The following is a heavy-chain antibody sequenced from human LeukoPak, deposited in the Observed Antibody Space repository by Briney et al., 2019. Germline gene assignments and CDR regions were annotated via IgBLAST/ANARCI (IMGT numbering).Heavy chain of an antibody. CDR3: AREGFYSASWCFDY. CDR1: GFTFSAYS. D-gene: IGHD6-13*01. Sequence: HPGGSLRLSCAASGFTFSAYSMSWVRQAPGKGLEWVSYIGTTSYPIFYADSVKGRFTISRDNAENSLYLQINSLRAEDTAIYYCAREGFYSASWCFDYWGQGTLVTVSS. V-gene: IGHV3-48*01. J-gene: IGHJ4*02. CDR2: IGTTSYPI.